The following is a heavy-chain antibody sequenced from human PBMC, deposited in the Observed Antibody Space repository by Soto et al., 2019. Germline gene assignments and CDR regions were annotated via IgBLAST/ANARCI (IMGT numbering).Heavy chain of an antibody. CDR1: GFTFSSYS. CDR3: ARHEADTTNAFDI. V-gene: IGHV3-21*01. CDR2: ISSSSSYI. J-gene: IGHJ3*02. Sequence: GGSLRLSCAASGFTFSSYSMNWVRQAPGKGLEWVSSISSSSSYIYYADSVKGRFTISRDNAKNSLYLQMNSLRAEDTAVYYCARHEADTTNAFDIWGQGTMVTVSS.